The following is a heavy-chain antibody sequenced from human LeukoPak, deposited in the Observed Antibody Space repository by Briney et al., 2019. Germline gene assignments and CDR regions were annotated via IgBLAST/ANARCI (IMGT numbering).Heavy chain of an antibody. CDR2: INPNSGGT. V-gene: IGHV1-2*02. Sequence: ASVKVSCKASGYTFTCYYMHWVRQAPGQGREWMGWINPNSGGTNYAQKFQGRVTMTRDTSISTAYMELSRLRSDDTAVYYCARAPSVNYYDSSGYLSAYYYGMDVWGQGTTVTVSS. D-gene: IGHD3-22*01. J-gene: IGHJ6*02. CDR1: GYTFTCYY. CDR3: ARAPSVNYYDSSGYLSAYYYGMDV.